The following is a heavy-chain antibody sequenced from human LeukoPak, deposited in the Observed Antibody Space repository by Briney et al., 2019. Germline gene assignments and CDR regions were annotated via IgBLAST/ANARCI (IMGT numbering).Heavy chain of an antibody. CDR1: GFTFSSYA. CDR2: IRYDGSNK. V-gene: IGHV3-30*02. Sequence: GGSLRLSCAASGFTFSSYAMHWVRQAPGKGLEWVAFIRYDGSNKYYADSVKGRFTISRDNSKNTLYLQMNSLRAEDTAVHYCANLIMRPIFVTGPLRGDDYWGQGTLVTVSS. CDR3: ANLIMRPIFVTGPLRGDDY. J-gene: IGHJ4*02. D-gene: IGHD3-9*01.